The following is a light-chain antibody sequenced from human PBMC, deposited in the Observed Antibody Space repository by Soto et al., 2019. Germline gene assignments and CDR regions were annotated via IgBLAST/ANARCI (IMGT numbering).Light chain of an antibody. Sequence: IVMTQSPLSLIVTPGEPASISCRSSQSLLHSDGYNYLNWYLQQPGQSPRLLIYLTSNRASGVPNMVSGSGSGTALTLKISRVEPEDVGVYYCMQGLQAYTFGQGTKLEI. CDR2: LTS. CDR1: QSLLHSDGYNY. V-gene: IGKV2-28*01. CDR3: MQGLQAYT. J-gene: IGKJ2*01.